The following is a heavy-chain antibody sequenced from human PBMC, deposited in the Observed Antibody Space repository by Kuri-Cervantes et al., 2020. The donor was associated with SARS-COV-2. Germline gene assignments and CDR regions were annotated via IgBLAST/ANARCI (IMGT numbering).Heavy chain of an antibody. CDR2: IYYSGST. V-gene: IGHV4-59*11. CDR1: GGSISSHY. J-gene: IGHJ4*02. D-gene: IGHD5-24*01. Sequence: SETLSLTCTVSGGSISSHYWSWIRQPPGKGLEWIGYIYYSGSTYYNPSLKGRVTISVDTSKNQFSLKLSSVTAADTAVYYCARDRDGYNDFPFDYWGQGTLVTVSS. CDR3: ARDRDGYNDFPFDY.